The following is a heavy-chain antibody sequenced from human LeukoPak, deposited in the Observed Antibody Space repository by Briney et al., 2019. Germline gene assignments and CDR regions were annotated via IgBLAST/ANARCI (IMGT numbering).Heavy chain of an antibody. CDR1: GYTFTGYY. D-gene: IGHD4-11*01. CDR3: ARVFSNYVVHCSY. V-gene: IGHV1-2*02. J-gene: IGHJ4*02. Sequence: GASVKVSCKASGYTFTGYYMHWVRQAPGQGLEWMGWINPNSGGTNYAQKFQGRVTMTRDTSISTAYMELSRLRSDDTAVYYCARVFSNYVVHCSYWGQGTLVTVSS. CDR2: INPNSGGT.